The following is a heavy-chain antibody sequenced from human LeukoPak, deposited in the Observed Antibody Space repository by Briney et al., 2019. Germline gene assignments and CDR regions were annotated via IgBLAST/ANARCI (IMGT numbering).Heavy chain of an antibody. CDR2: IYPGDSDT. V-gene: IGHV5-51*01. J-gene: IGHJ3*02. CDR3: ARIGARLLGAFDI. D-gene: IGHD6-6*01. Sequence: GESLKISCKGSGYTFSTYWIGWVRQMPGKGLEWMGIIYPGDSDTRYSPSFQGQVTISADKSISTAYLQWSSLKASDTAMYYCARIGARLLGAFDIWGQGTMVTVSS. CDR1: GYTFSTYW.